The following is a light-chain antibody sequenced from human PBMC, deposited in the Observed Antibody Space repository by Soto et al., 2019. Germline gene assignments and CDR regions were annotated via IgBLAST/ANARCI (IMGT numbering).Light chain of an antibody. CDR2: GAS. CDR1: QSVSSSY. J-gene: IGKJ2*01. Sequence: EIVLTQSPGTLSLSPGERATLSCRASQSVSSSYLAWYQQKPGQAPRLLIYGASSRATGIPDRFSGSGSGTAFTLTISRLEPEEFAVYYCHQYGSSPLYTFGQGTKLEIK. CDR3: HQYGSSPLYT. V-gene: IGKV3-20*01.